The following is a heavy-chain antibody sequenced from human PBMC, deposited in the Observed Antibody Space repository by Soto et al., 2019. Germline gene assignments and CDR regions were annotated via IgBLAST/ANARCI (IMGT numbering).Heavy chain of an antibody. V-gene: IGHV1-2*04. D-gene: IGHD2-8*01. CDR2: INPNSGGT. Sequence: GASVKVSCKASGYTFTGYYMHWVRQAPGQGLEWMGWINPNSGGTNYAQKFQGWVTMTRDTSISTAYMELSRLRSDDTAVYYCASARRGYCTNGVCYTDHDAFDIWGQGTMVTVSS. J-gene: IGHJ3*02. CDR3: ASARRGYCTNGVCYTDHDAFDI. CDR1: GYTFTGYY.